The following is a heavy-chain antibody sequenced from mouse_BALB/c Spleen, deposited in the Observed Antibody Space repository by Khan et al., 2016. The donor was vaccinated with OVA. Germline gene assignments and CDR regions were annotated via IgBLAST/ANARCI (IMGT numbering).Heavy chain of an antibody. CDR2: IYPGNDNT. J-gene: IGHJ2*01. CDR1: AYTFTYYY. D-gene: IGHD2-5*01. Sequence: QVQLKESGPELVKPGASVKISCKASAYTFTYYYINWVKQKPGQGLEWIGWIYPGNDNTKYNEKFKDMATLTVDTSSNIAFMQLSGLTSEDTAVYFCARGGYYSNSLFDFWGQGTTLTVSS. V-gene: IGHV1-84*02. CDR3: ARGGYYSNSLFDF.